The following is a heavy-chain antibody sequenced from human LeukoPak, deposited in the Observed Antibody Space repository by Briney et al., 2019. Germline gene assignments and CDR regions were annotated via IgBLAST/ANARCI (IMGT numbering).Heavy chain of an antibody. J-gene: IGHJ4*02. CDR3: ATQQGGNPAY. CDR1: EFAFSTYN. Sequence: PGGSLRLSCAASEFAFSTYNMNWVRQAPGKGLEWVSYISTGSSTTYYADSVKGRFTSSRDNVENSLYLQMNSLRDEDTAVYYCATQQGGNPAYWGQGTLVTVSS. V-gene: IGHV3-48*02. CDR2: ISTGSSTT. D-gene: IGHD1-14*01.